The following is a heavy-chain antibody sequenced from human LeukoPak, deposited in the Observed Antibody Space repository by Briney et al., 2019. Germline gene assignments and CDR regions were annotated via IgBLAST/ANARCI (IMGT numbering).Heavy chain of an antibody. CDR3: AKDSAGYSSGWYTY. CDR2: ISGSGGST. D-gene: IGHD6-19*01. CDR1: GFTFSSYA. Sequence: PGGSLRLSCAASGFTFSSYAMSWVRQAPGKGLEWVSAISGSGGSTYYADSVKGRFTISRDNSKNTLYPQMNSLRAEDTAVYYCAKDSAGYSSGWYTYWGQGTLVTVSS. J-gene: IGHJ4*02. V-gene: IGHV3-23*01.